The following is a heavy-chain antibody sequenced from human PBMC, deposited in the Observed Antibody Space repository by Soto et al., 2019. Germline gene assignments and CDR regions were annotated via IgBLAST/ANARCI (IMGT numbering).Heavy chain of an antibody. CDR2: TNPNSGNT. D-gene: IGHD2-2*01. Sequence: ASVKVSCKASGYTFTCYDINWVRQSTGRGLEWMGWTNPNSGNTGYAQKFQGRVTMTRNTSISTAYMELSSLRSEDTAVYYCARKKYCSSTSCYHNGFDPWGKGTLVTVSS. J-gene: IGHJ5*02. CDR3: ARKKYCSSTSCYHNGFDP. V-gene: IGHV1-8*01. CDR1: GYTFTCYD.